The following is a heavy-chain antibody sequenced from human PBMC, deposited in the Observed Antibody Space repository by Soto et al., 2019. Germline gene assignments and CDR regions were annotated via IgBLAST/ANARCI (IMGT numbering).Heavy chain of an antibody. CDR3: ARRTSASGWLFEY. J-gene: IGHJ4*02. V-gene: IGHV2-26*01. Sequence: GSGPTLVNPTETLTLTCTVSGFSLSNTKMGVSWIRQPPGKALEWLAHISSSDEKSYSTSLKSRLTISKDTSKSQVVLTMTNMDPVDTATYYCARRTSASGWLFEYWGQGTLVNVAS. CDR2: ISSSDEK. D-gene: IGHD6-19*01. CDR1: GFSLSNTKMG.